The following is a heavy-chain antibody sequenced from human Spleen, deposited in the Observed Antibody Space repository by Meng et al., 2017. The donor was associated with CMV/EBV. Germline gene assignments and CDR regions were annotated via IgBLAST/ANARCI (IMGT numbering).Heavy chain of an antibody. CDR3: ARRRGPKGSGWFDY. J-gene: IGHJ4*02. V-gene: IGHV4-34*01. CDR1: CGSSRGYY. CDR2: INHSGST. Sequence: QGEHPQCGAGVLEPSATPSLYFGVYCGSSRGYYWPWIRQPPRKGLEWIGEINHSGSTNYNPSLKSRVTISVDTSKNQFSLKLSSVTAADTAVYYCARRRGPKGSGWFDYWGQGTLVTVSS. D-gene: IGHD6-19*01.